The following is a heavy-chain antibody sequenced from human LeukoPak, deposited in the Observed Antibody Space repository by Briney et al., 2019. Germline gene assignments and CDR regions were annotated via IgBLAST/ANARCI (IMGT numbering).Heavy chain of an antibody. CDR3: ARDYGSGRGVEISYYHYGMDV. CDR2: IWYDGTNE. D-gene: IGHD3-10*01. CDR1: GFTFSTYG. J-gene: IGHJ6*02. V-gene: IGHV3-33*01. Sequence: PGGCLRLSCAASGFTFSTYGMHWVRQAPGKGLEWGAVIWYDGTNEYYADSVNGRFTISRDNSKNTLYLQMNSLRAEDTALYFCARDYGSGRGVEISYYHYGMDVWGQGTTVTVSS.